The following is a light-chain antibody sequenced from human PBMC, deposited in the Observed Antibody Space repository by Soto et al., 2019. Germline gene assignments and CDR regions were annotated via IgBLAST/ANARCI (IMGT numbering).Light chain of an antibody. CDR2: DAS. V-gene: IGKV1-5*01. CDR1: QSIFNW. J-gene: IGKJ2*01. CDR3: HQYKSAT. Sequence: DIQMTQSPSTLSAYVGDRVTITCRASQSIFNWLAWYQQKPGKAPNLLIYDASSLQSGVPARFNGSRSGTEFTLTISSLQPDDSATYYCHQYKSATFGQGTKLEI.